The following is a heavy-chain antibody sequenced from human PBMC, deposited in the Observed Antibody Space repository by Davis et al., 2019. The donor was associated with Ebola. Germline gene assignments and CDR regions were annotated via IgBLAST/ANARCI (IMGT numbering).Heavy chain of an antibody. Sequence: SVKVSCKASGGTFSSYTISWVRQAPGQGLEWMGRIIPILGIANYAQKFQGRVTMTTDTSTSTAYMELRSLRSDDTAVYYCARGGCSGGSCYSPDYWGQGTLVTVSS. CDR1: GGTFSSYT. CDR3: ARGGCSGGSCYSPDY. V-gene: IGHV1-69*02. J-gene: IGHJ4*02. CDR2: IIPILGIA. D-gene: IGHD2-15*01.